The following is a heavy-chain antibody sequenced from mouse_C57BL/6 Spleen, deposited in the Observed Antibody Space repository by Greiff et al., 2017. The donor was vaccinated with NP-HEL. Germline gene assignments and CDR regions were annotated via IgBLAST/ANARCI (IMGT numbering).Heavy chain of an antibody. CDR2: IHPNSGST. CDR1: GYTFTSYW. J-gene: IGHJ2*01. D-gene: IGHD1-1*01. CDR3: ARWDLITTVVEGY. Sequence: VQLQQPGAELVKPGASVKLSCKASGYTFTSYWMHWVKQRPGQGLEWIGMIHPNSGSTNYNEKFKSKATLTVDKSSSTAYMQLSSLTSEDSAIYYCARWDLITTVVEGYWGQGTTLTVSS. V-gene: IGHV1-64*01.